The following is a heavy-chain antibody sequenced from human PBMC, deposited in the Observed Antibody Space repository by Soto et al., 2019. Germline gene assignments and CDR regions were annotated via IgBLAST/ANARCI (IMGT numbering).Heavy chain of an antibody. CDR3: ARERDTTGYILAY. CDR1: GFTVSSNY. CDR2: IYADGRT. V-gene: IGHV3-53*01. J-gene: IGHJ4*02. Sequence: EVQLVESGGGLIQPGGSLRLSCAASGFTVSSNYMTWVRQAPGKGLEWVSLIYADGRTYYADSVKGRFTISRDNSKNTLYRQVNSLRTEDTAMYYCARERDTTGYILAYWGQGTLVTVSS. D-gene: IGHD3-22*01.